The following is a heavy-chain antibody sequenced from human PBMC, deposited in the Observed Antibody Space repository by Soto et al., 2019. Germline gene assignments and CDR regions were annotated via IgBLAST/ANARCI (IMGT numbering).Heavy chain of an antibody. CDR3: ARVGPWVPYYYDSSPYTFENWFDP. CDR2: IYHCGST. Sequence: PSETLSLTCALSGYSISSGYYLGWLRQPPGNWLEWIVSIYHCGSTYYNPSLNSRVTLSIDMTNNHVSLILNSVTAADTAVYYCARVGPWVPYYYDSSPYTFENWFDPWGQGTLVTVSS. D-gene: IGHD3-22*01. V-gene: IGHV4-38-2*01. J-gene: IGHJ5*02. CDR1: GYSISSGYY.